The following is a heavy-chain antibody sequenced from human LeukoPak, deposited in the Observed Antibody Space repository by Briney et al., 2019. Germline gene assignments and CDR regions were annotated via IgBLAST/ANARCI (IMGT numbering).Heavy chain of an antibody. V-gene: IGHV7-4-1*02. D-gene: IGHD3-16*02. CDR3: ARAFQSLGGLSLPDY. Sequence: ASVKVSCTASGYSFTNYAMNWVRQAPGQGLEWMGWIHPSTGNPAYAQGFTGRFVFSLDTSVSTTYLQISSLKAEDTAVYFCARAFQSLGGLSLPDYWGQGTLVTVSS. J-gene: IGHJ4*02. CDR2: IHPSTGNP. CDR1: GYSFTNYA.